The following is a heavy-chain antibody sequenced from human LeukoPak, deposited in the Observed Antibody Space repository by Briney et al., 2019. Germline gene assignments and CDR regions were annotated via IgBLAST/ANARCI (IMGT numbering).Heavy chain of an antibody. CDR2: ISSSSSYI. V-gene: IGHV3-21*01. Sequence: GGSLRLSCAASGFTFSSYSMNWVRQAPGKGLEWVSSISSSSSYIYYADSVKGRFTISRDNAKNSLYLQMNSLRAEDTAVYYYARAFIRHDSRCYFDYWGQGTLVTVSS. CDR1: GFTFSSYS. J-gene: IGHJ4*02. CDR3: ARAFIRHDSRCYFDY. D-gene: IGHD4-11*01.